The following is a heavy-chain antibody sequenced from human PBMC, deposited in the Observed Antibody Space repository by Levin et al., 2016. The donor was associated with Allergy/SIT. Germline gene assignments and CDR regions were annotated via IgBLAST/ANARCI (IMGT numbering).Heavy chain of an antibody. CDR3: ARWSAAGTLGTAFDI. V-gene: IGHV3-21*01. J-gene: IGHJ3*02. CDR2: ISSSSSYI. D-gene: IGHD6-13*01. Sequence: WIRQPPGKGLEWVSSISSSSSYIYYADSVKGRFTISRDNAKNSLYLQMNSLRAEDTAVYYCARWSAAGTLGTAFDIWGQGTMVTVSS.